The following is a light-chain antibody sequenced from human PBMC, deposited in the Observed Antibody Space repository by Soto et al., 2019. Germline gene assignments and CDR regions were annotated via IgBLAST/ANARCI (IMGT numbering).Light chain of an antibody. CDR2: DVT. V-gene: IGLV2-11*01. CDR1: GSDVGGYNY. CDR3: CSYGGSYTLV. Sequence: QSALTQPRSVSGSPGQSVTISCTGTGSDVGGYNYVSWYQQHPGKAPKLMINDVTKRPSGVPDRFSGSKSGNTASLTISGLQAEDEDDYYCCSYGGSYTLVFGGGTKLTVL. J-gene: IGLJ2*01.